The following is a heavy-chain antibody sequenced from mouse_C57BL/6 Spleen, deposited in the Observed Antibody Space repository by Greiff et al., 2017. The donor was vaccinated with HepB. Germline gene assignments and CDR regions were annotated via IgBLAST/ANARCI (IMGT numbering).Heavy chain of an antibody. D-gene: IGHD1-1*01. V-gene: IGHV7-1*01. Sequence: EVQLVESGGGLVQSGRSLRLSCATSGFTFSDFYMEWVRQAPGKGLEWIAASRNKANDYTTEYSASVKGRFIVSRDTSQSILYLQMNALRAEDTAIYYCARDNITTVVASPFDYWGQGTTLTVSS. CDR1: GFTFSDFY. CDR2: SRNKANDYTT. J-gene: IGHJ2*01. CDR3: ARDNITTVVASPFDY.